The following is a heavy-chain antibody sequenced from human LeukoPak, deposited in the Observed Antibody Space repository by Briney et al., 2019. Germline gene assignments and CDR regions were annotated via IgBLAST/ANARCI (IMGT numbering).Heavy chain of an antibody. D-gene: IGHD1-26*01. CDR2: IDSGGGST. CDR3: ARDVGPIHFDY. V-gene: IGHV3-23*01. CDR1: GFTFSSYA. Sequence: GGSLRLSCVASGFTFSSYAMSWVRQAPGKGLEWVATIDSGGGSTHYADSVKGRFTISRDSSKNTLYLQMNSLRAEDTAVYYCARDVGPIHFDYWGQGTLVTVSP. J-gene: IGHJ4*02.